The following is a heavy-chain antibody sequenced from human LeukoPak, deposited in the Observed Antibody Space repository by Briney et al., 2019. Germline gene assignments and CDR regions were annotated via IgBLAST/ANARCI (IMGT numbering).Heavy chain of an antibody. V-gene: IGHV3-48*04. Sequence: GGSLRLSGAASGFTFSSYSMNWVRQAPGKGLEWISYISSSSTTIYSADSVKGRFTISRDNAKNSLYLQMNSLRAEDTAVYYCASGDNHDSNFDYWGQGTLVTVSS. CDR1: GFTFSSYS. CDR3: ASGDNHDSNFDY. J-gene: IGHJ4*02. D-gene: IGHD3-22*01. CDR2: ISSSSTTI.